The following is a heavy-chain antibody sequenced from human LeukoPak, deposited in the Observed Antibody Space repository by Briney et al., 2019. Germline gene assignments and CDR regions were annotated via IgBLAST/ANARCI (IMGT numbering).Heavy chain of an antibody. CDR2: VYHSGST. Sequence: PSETLSLTCAVSGYSISSGYYWAWIRPPPGKGLEWIGTVYHSGSTYYNPSLKSRVTITVDTSKSQFSLKLSSVTAADTAVYYCARNQSYGLFDSWGQGTLVPVSP. J-gene: IGHJ4*02. D-gene: IGHD5-18*01. CDR1: GYSISSGYY. V-gene: IGHV4-38-2*01. CDR3: ARNQSYGLFDS.